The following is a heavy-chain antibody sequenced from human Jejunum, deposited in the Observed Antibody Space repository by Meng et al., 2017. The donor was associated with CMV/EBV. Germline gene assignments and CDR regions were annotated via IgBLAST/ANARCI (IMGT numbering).Heavy chain of an antibody. V-gene: IGHV7-4-1*02. CDR1: GYTFTRYP. CDR2: ISTNTGNP. Sequence: VRLVQSGSELKRPGAPVKVSCKASGYTFTRYPMNWVRQAPGQGLEWMGWISTNTGNPTYAQGFTGRFVFSVDTSVSTAYLQISSLKAEDTAVYYCGTLKYTSGFYGPAYWGQGALVTVSS. D-gene: IGHD6-19*01. J-gene: IGHJ4*02. CDR3: GTLKYTSGFYGPAY.